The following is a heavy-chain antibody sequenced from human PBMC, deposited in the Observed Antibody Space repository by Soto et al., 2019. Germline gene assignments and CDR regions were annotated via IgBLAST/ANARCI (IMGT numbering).Heavy chain of an antibody. D-gene: IGHD3-3*01. CDR2: IYWDDDK. Sequence: QITLNESGPTVVNPAETLTLTCTFSGFSLTTSGVGVGWIRQSPGKAPEWLALIYWDDDKRSSASLKSRLTITKDTSKNQVVLTMASVDPADTATYYCAHRILRTVFGLVTTTAIYFDFWGQGTPVVVSS. CDR1: GFSLTTSGVG. CDR3: AHRILRTVFGLVTTTAIYFDF. J-gene: IGHJ4*02. V-gene: IGHV2-5*02.